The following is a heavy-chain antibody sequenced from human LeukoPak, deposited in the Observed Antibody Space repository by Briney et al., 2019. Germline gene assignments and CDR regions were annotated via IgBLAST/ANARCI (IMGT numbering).Heavy chain of an antibody. CDR1: GFTLSSYG. J-gene: IGHJ6*02. D-gene: IGHD2-8*01. V-gene: IGHV3-30*18. CDR2: ISYDGSNK. Sequence: GGSLRLSCSASGFTLSSYGMHWVRQAPGKGLEWVVVISYDGSNKYYADSVKGRFTISRDNSKNTLYLQMNSLRAEDTAVYYCAKDRKYCTNGVCSYYYYYYGMDVWGQGTAVIVSS. CDR3: AKDRKYCTNGVCSYYYYYYGMDV.